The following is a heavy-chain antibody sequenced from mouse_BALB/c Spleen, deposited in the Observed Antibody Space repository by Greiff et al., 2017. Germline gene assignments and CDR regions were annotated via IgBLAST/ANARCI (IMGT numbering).Heavy chain of an antibody. CDR2: IWGDGST. D-gene: IGHD2-4*01. J-gene: IGHJ2*01. V-gene: IGHV2-6-7*01. Sequence: QVQLKESGPGLVAPSQSLSITCTVSGFSLTGYGVNWVRQPPGKGLEWLGMIWGDGSTDYNSALKSRLSISKDNSKSQVFLKMNSLQTDDTARYYCARDERLRRGAYYFDYWGQGTTLTVSA. CDR3: ARDERLRRGAYYFDY. CDR1: GFSLTGYG.